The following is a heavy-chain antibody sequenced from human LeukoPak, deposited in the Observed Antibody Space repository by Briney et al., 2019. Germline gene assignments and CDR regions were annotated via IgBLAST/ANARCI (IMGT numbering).Heavy chain of an antibody. Sequence: GGSLRLSCAASGFTFSDYYMSWLRQAPGKGLEWVSYISSSSSYTNYADSVKGRFTISRDNSKNTLYLQMNSLRAEDTAVYYCARALSGWYSPLDYWGQGTLVTVSS. CDR3: ARALSGWYSPLDY. V-gene: IGHV3-11*06. J-gene: IGHJ4*02. CDR2: ISSSSSYT. D-gene: IGHD6-19*01. CDR1: GFTFSDYY.